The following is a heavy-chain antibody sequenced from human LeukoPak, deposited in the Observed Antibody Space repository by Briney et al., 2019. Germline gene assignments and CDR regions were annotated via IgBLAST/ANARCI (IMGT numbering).Heavy chain of an antibody. V-gene: IGHV3-21*01. Sequence: GGSLRLSCVASGFIFSSYNINWVRQAPGKGLEWVSSISSSSTYISYADSVKGRFTISRDNAKNSLDLQMDSLRVEDTAVYYCARGSLGYWGQGTLVTVSS. D-gene: IGHD3-16*01. CDR3: ARGSLGY. J-gene: IGHJ4*02. CDR2: ISSSSTYI. CDR1: GFIFSSYN.